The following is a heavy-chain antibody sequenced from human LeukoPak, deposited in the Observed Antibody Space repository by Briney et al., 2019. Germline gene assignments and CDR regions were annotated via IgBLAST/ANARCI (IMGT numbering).Heavy chain of an antibody. CDR1: GFTFSSYS. Sequence: GGSLRLSCAASGFTFSSYSMNWVRQAPGKGLGWVSSISSSSSYISYADSVKGRFTISRDNAKNSLYLQMNSLRAEDTAVYYCARDRGDGYNWRYYYYMDVWGKGTTVTISS. D-gene: IGHD5-24*01. V-gene: IGHV3-21*01. CDR2: ISSSSSYI. J-gene: IGHJ6*03. CDR3: ARDRGDGYNWRYYYYMDV.